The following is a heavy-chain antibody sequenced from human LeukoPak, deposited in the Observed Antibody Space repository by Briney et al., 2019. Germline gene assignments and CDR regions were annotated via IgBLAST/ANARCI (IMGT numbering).Heavy chain of an antibody. J-gene: IGHJ3*02. D-gene: IGHD6-13*01. CDR1: GGSISSYY. CDR2: IYYSGST. V-gene: IGHV4-59*01. Sequence: SETLSLTCTVSGGSISSYYWSWIRQPPGKGLEWIGYIYYSGSTNYNPSLKSRVTISVDTSKNQFSLKLSSVTAADTAVYYCAREHSSSFYLGDDAFDIWGQGTMVTVSS. CDR3: AREHSSSFYLGDDAFDI.